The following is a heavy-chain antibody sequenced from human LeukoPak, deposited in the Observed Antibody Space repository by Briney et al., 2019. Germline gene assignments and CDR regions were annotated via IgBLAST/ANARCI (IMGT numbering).Heavy chain of an antibody. D-gene: IGHD6-6*01. CDR1: GFTFSSYG. V-gene: IGHV3-33*01. CDR2: IWYDGSNK. Sequence: GGSLRLSCVASGFTFSSYGMHWVPQAPGQGLEWVGIIWYDGSNKYYGDSVMGRFTISRDNSKNTLYLEMNSLRDEDTAVYYCARESLGAARLFDYWGQGTLVTVSS. CDR3: ARESLGAARLFDY. J-gene: IGHJ4*02.